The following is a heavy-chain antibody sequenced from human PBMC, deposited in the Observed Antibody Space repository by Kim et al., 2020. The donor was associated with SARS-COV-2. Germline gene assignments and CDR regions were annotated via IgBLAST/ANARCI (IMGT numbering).Heavy chain of an antibody. J-gene: IGHJ5*02. Sequence: SETLSLTCAVYGGSFSGYYWSWIRQPPGKGLEWIGEINHSGSTNYNPSLKSRVTISVDTSKNQFSLKLSSVIAADTAVYYCARAPYGSGSYSWFDPWGQGTLVTVSS. V-gene: IGHV4-34*01. CDR1: GGSFSGYY. CDR3: ARAPYGSGSYSWFDP. D-gene: IGHD3-10*01. CDR2: INHSGST.